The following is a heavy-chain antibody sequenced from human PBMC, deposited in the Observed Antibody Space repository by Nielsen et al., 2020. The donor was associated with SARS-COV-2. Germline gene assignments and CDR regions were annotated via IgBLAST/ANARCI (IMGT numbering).Heavy chain of an antibody. CDR1: GFTFSSHG. Sequence: GESLTISCAASGFTFSSHGMHWVRQAPGKGLEWVSSITSSSSHIYYADSVKGRFTISRDNAKNTLYLQMNSLRAEDTAVYYCARDENDFWSGYYTRFPPRTYWGQGTLVTVSS. J-gene: IGHJ4*02. CDR3: ARDENDFWSGYYTRFPPRTY. D-gene: IGHD3-3*01. V-gene: IGHV3-21*01. CDR2: ITSSSSHI.